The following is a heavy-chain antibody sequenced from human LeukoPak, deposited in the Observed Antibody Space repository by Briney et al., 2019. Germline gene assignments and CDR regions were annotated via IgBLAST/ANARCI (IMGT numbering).Heavy chain of an antibody. CDR3: ARGTGPDY. CDR1: GGSISSGSYY. V-gene: IGHV4-61*02. J-gene: IGHJ4*02. CDR2: IYTSGST. Sequence: SETLSLTCTVSGGSISSGSYYWSWIRQPAGKGLEWIGRIYTSGSTNYNPSLKSRVTISVDTSKNQFSLKLSSVTAADTAVYYCARGTGPDYWGQGTLVTVSS. D-gene: IGHD1-1*01.